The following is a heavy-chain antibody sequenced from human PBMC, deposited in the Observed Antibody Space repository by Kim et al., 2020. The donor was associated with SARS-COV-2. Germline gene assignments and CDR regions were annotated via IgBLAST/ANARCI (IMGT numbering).Heavy chain of an antibody. D-gene: IGHD2-2*01. CDR1: GFTFSSYG. CDR2: ISYDGSNK. J-gene: IGHJ4*02. Sequence: GGSLRLSCAASGFTFSSYGMHWVRQAPGKGLEWVAVISYDGSNKYYADSVKGRFTISRDNSKNTLYLQMNSLRAEDTAVYYCAKDRPPFGYQLLEIDYWGQGTLVTVSS. CDR3: AKDRPPFGYQLLEIDY. V-gene: IGHV3-30*18.